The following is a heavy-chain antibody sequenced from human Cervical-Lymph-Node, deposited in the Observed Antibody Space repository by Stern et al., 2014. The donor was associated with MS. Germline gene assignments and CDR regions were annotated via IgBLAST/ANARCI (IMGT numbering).Heavy chain of an antibody. J-gene: IGHJ6*02. CDR3: MGVGDAMHV. V-gene: IGHV3-30*03. Sequence: VQLVESGAGVVQPGRSLTLSCAASGFRLSNSGMHWVRQAPGKGLEWVAVMSFVGGNKKYGDCVKGRFSISRDMANNTLFLQMNSLRPEDTAVYYCMGVGDAMHVWGQGTTVIVSS. CDR2: MSFVGGNK. CDR1: GFRLSNSG.